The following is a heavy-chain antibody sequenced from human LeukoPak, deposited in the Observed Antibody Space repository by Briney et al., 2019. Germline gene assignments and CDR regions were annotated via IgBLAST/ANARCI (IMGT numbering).Heavy chain of an antibody. CDR1: GGSFSGYY. J-gene: IGHJ6*03. Sequence: SETLSLTCAVYGGSFSGYYWSWIRQPPGKGLEWIGEINHSGRTNYNPSLKSRVTISVDTSKNQFSLKLSSVTAADTAVYYCARRPPMRYYDSSGFRSRYYMDVWGKGTTVTISS. V-gene: IGHV4-34*01. CDR3: ARRPPMRYYDSSGFRSRYYMDV. D-gene: IGHD3-22*01. CDR2: INHSGRT.